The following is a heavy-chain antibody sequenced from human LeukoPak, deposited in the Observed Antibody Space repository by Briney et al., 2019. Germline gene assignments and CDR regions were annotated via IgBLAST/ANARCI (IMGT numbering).Heavy chain of an antibody. Sequence: GGSLRLSCAASGFTVSSNYMSWVRQAPGKGLEWVSVIYSGGSTYYADSVKGRFTISRDNSTNTVYLQMNSLRAEDTAVYYCARVGSPTYGDYDYWGQGTLVTVSS. CDR3: ARVGSPTYGDYDY. D-gene: IGHD4-17*01. V-gene: IGHV3-53*01. J-gene: IGHJ4*02. CDR2: IYSGGST. CDR1: GFTVSSNY.